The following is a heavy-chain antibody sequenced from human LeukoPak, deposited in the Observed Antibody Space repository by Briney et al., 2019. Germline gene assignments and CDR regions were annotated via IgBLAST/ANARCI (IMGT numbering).Heavy chain of an antibody. Sequence: PGGSLRLSCAASGFTFTSYGMSWVRQAPGKWLEWVSAISGSGGSTYYADSVKGRFTISRDNSKNTLYLQMNSLRAEDTAVYYCAREGGRGYSYGYGPASNWFDPWGQGTLVTVSS. CDR3: AREGGRGYSYGYGPASNWFDP. V-gene: IGHV3-23*01. J-gene: IGHJ5*02. CDR1: GFTFTSYG. D-gene: IGHD5-18*01. CDR2: ISGSGGST.